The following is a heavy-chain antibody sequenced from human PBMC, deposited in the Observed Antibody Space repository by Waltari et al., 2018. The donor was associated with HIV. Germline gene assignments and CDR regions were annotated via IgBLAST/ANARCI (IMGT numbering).Heavy chain of an antibody. V-gene: IGHV3-53*01. CDR3: AKSYGDYFDY. CDR1: GFTVSSNY. CDR2: IYTAGRT. Sequence: EVQLVESGGGLIQTGGSLRLSCAASGFTVSSNYMSWVRQAPGKGLECVSVIYTAGRTSYADSVKGRFTISRDTSINTLHLQMNSLRAEDTAIYYCAKSYGDYFDYWGQGTLVTVSS. J-gene: IGHJ4*02. D-gene: IGHD4-17*01.